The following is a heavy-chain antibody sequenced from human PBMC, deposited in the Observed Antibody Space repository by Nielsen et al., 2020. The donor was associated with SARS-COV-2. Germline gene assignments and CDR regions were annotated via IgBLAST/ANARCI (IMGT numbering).Heavy chain of an antibody. CDR3: AKERSPKSSAGWPYDY. D-gene: IGHD6-19*01. CDR2: ISSSSSTI. J-gene: IGHJ4*02. CDR1: GFTFSSYA. V-gene: IGHV3-48*04. Sequence: GGSLRLSCAASGFTFSSYAMNWVRQAPGKGLEWVSYISSSSSTIYYADSVKGRFTISRDNAKNSLYLQMNSLRAEDTAVYFCAKERSPKSSAGWPYDYWGQGTLVTVSS.